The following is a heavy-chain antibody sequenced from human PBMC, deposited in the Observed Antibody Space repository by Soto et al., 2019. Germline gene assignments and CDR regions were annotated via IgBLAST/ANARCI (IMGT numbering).Heavy chain of an antibody. D-gene: IGHD2-15*01. CDR1: GFTFRNHA. CDR2: IAHDGSNA. Sequence: QVQLVESGGGVVQPGGSLRLSCAASGFTFRNHAMHWVRQAPGKGLECMAVIAHDGSNAFYRDSVKGRFTVTRDNSKNTLYLYLHSLRSEDTGVYYCARGDREDILGVGGARPSKYGTYIWGQGTTVIVSS. CDR3: ARGDREDILGVGGARPSKYGTYI. V-gene: IGHV3-30-3*01. J-gene: IGHJ6*02.